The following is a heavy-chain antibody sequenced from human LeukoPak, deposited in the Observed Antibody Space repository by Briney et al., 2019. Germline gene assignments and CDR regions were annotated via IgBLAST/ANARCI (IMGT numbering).Heavy chain of an antibody. Sequence: GGSLRLSCAASGFTLRSYKMHWVRQAPGKGLEWVARISHDGSDKDYADSVKGRFTISRDNSKHMLFLQMHSLRPDDTALYFCARDATVGSAYFDLWGQGALVTVSS. CDR3: ARDATVGSAYFDL. J-gene: IGHJ4*02. D-gene: IGHD2-15*01. V-gene: IGHV3-30*03. CDR1: GFTLRSYK. CDR2: ISHDGSDK.